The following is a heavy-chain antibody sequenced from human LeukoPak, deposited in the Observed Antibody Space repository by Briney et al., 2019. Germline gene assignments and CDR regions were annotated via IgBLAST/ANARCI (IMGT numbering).Heavy chain of an antibody. CDR3: ARLAGTTSGYYYYMDV. J-gene: IGHJ6*03. V-gene: IGHV4-4*09. Sequence: SETLSLTCTVSGGSISSYYWSWIRQPPGKGLEWIGYIYTSGSTNYNPSLKSRVTISVDTSKNQFSLKLSSVTAADTAVCYCARLAGTTSGYYYYMDVWGKGTTVTVSS. CDR1: GGSISSYY. D-gene: IGHD1-7*01. CDR2: IYTSGST.